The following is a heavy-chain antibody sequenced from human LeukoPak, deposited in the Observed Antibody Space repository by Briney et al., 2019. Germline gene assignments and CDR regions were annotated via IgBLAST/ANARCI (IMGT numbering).Heavy chain of an antibody. CDR3: AKSVAYTDYDWFDP. J-gene: IGHJ5*02. CDR2: ISGSGDYT. V-gene: IGHV3-23*01. Sequence: GGSLRLSCAASGFTFSSYGMYWVRQAPGKGLEWVSAISGSGDYTYYADSVKGRFTISRDNPKNTLYLQMSSLRVEDTAVYYCAKSVAYTDYDWFDPWGQGTLVTVSS. D-gene: IGHD4-17*01. CDR1: GFTFSSYG.